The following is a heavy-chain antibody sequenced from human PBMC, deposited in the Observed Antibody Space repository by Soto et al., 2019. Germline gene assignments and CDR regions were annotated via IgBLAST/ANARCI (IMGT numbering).Heavy chain of an antibody. Sequence: QVQLVESGGGVVQPGTSLRLSCAASGFTFSIYGIHWVRQAPGKGLEWVAVISDDGRNKYYTDSVKGRSTISRDNTNNMVYLQMNSLRAEDTAVYYCVKDGGSSSSGGDWFDPWGQGTLVTVSS. D-gene: IGHD6-6*01. V-gene: IGHV3-30*18. CDR3: VKDGGSSSSGGDWFDP. CDR1: GFTFSIYG. J-gene: IGHJ5*02. CDR2: ISDDGRNK.